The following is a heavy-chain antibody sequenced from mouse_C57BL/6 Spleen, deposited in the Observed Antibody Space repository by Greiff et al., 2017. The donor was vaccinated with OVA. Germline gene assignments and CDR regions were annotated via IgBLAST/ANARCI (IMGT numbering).Heavy chain of an antibody. V-gene: IGHV1-50*01. J-gene: IGHJ1*03. Sequence: QVQLKQPGAELVKPGASVKLSCKASGYTFTSYGMQWVKQRPGQGLEWIGEIDPSDSYTNYNQQFKGKATLTVDTSSSAAYMQLSSLTSEDSAVYYCARGGIYYGSSPPDVWGTGATVTVAS. CDR2: IDPSDSYT. CDR3: ARGGIYYGSSPPDV. CDR1: GYTFTSYG. D-gene: IGHD1-1*01.